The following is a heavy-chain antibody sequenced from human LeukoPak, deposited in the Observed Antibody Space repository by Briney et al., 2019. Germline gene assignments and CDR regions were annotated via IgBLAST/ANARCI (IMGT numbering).Heavy chain of an antibody. CDR1: GFTFGDYA. Sequence: GGSLRLSCTASGFTFGDYAMSWFRQAPGKGLEWVGFIRSKAYGGATENAASVKGRFTISRDDSKSIAYLQMNSLKTEDTAVYYCARGGVYCSSVSCSVDYWGQGILVTVSS. V-gene: IGHV3-49*03. J-gene: IGHJ4*02. CDR3: ARGGVYCSSVSCSVDY. CDR2: IRSKAYGGAT. D-gene: IGHD2-2*01.